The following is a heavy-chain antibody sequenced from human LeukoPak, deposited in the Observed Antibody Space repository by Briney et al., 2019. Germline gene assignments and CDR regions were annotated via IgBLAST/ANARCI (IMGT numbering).Heavy chain of an antibody. Sequence: GGSLRLSCAASGFTFSSYAMHWVSQAPGKGLEWVAVISYDGSNKYYADSVKGRFTISRDNSKNTLYLQMNSLRAEDTAVYYCARGLVVYWGQGTLVTVSS. J-gene: IGHJ4*02. CDR3: ARGLVVY. CDR1: GFTFSSYA. CDR2: ISYDGSNK. V-gene: IGHV3-30-3*01.